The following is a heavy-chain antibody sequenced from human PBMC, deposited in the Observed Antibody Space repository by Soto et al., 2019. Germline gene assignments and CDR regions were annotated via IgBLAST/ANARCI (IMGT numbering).Heavy chain of an antibody. V-gene: IGHV3-49*04. CDR1: GFTFRDYA. J-gene: IGHJ6*02. Sequence: GGSLRLSCTASGFTFRDYAMSWVRQAPGKGLEWVGFIRSKAYGGTTDYAASVKARFTISRDDSKSIAYLQMNSLKTEDTAVYYCIRGATHYYYYGMDVWGQGTTVTVSS. D-gene: IGHD5-12*01. CDR3: IRGATHYYYYGMDV. CDR2: IRSKAYGGTT.